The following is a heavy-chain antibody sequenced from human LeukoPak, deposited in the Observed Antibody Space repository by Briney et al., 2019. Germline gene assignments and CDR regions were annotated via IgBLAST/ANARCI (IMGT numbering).Heavy chain of an antibody. V-gene: IGHV4-34*01. CDR1: GGSFSGYY. D-gene: IGHD6-13*01. CDR2: INHSGST. Sequence: SETLSLTCAVYGGSFSGYYWSWIRQPPGKGLEWIGEINHSGSTNYNPSLKSRVTISVDTSKNQFSLKLSSVTAADTAVYYCARGCWYRWFDPWGQGTLVTVSS. CDR3: ARGCWYRWFDP. J-gene: IGHJ5*02.